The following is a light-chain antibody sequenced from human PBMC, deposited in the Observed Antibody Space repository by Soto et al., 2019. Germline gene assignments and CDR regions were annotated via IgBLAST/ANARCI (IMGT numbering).Light chain of an antibody. CDR1: SNDIRGNND. J-gene: IGLJ1*01. V-gene: IGLV2-14*01. Sequence: QSVLAQPASVSGSPGQSITISCTGTSNDIRGNNDVCWYQHLPGKAPKLIIYVVTHRPSGVPDRFSGSKSGNTASLTISGLQADDEADYYCSSYTTLASLYVFGTGTKVTVL. CDR2: VVT. CDR3: SSYTTLASLYV.